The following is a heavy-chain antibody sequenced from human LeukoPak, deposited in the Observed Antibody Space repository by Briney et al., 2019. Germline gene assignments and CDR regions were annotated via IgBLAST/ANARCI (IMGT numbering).Heavy chain of an antibody. Sequence: SETLSLTCTVSGGSISSGDYYWNWIRQHPEKGLEWIGYIFNSGSTYYNPSLKSRVTISVDTSKNQFSLKLGSVTAADTAVYYYAKLGDLYYFGSGTYPPDYWGQGILVTVSS. V-gene: IGHV4-31*03. D-gene: IGHD3-10*01. CDR1: GGSISSGDYY. CDR3: AKLGDLYYFGSGTYPPDY. CDR2: IFNSGST. J-gene: IGHJ4*02.